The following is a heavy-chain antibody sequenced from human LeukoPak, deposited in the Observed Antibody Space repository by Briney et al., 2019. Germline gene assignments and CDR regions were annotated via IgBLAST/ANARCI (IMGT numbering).Heavy chain of an antibody. J-gene: IGHJ5*02. CDR1: GGSFSGYY. V-gene: IGHV4-34*01. CDR2: INYSGST. Sequence: SETLSLTCAVYGGSFSGYYWSWIRQPPGKGLEWIGEINYSGSTNYNPSLKSRVTISVDTSKNQFSLKLSSVTAADTAVYYCARQGPLLWFGELLKRGNWFDPWGQGTLVTVSS. CDR3: ARQGPLLWFGELLKRGNWFDP. D-gene: IGHD3-10*01.